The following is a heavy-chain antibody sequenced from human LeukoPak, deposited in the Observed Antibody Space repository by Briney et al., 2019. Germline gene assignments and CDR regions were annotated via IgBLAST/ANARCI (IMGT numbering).Heavy chain of an antibody. CDR3: ARQPAVARDYYYGMDV. CDR1: GYSFTSYW. Sequence: GESLKISCKGSGYSFTSYWIGWVRQMPGKGLEWMGIIYPGDSDTRYSPSFQGQVTISADKSISTAYLQWSSLKASDTAMYYCARQPAVARDYYYGMDVWGQGTTVTVPS. J-gene: IGHJ6*02. V-gene: IGHV5-51*01. D-gene: IGHD6-19*01. CDR2: IYPGDSDT.